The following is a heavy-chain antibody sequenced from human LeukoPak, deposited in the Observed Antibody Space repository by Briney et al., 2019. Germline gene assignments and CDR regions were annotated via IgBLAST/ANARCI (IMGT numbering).Heavy chain of an antibody. D-gene: IGHD6-13*01. CDR1: GYTFTSYY. V-gene: IGHV1-46*01. CDR2: INPSGGST. Sequence: ASVKVSCKASGYTFTSYYMHWVRQPPGQGLEWMGIINPSGGSTSYAQKFQGRVTMTRDTSTSTVYMELSSLRSEDTAVYFCARATLGGGSSWYYFDYWGQGTLVTVSS. CDR3: ARATLGGGSSWYYFDY. J-gene: IGHJ4*02.